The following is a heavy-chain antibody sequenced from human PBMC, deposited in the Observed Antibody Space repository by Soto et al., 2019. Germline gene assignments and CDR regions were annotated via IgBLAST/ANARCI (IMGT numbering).Heavy chain of an antibody. V-gene: IGHV3-53*01. CDR3: ARRGYEYESSGYYPLFDY. D-gene: IGHD3-22*01. CDR2: IYGGDDT. J-gene: IGHJ4*02. CDR1: GLTVGRNY. Sequence: GGSLRLSCAASGLTVGRNYMGWVRQAPGTGLEWVSLIYGGDDTYYADSVKGRFTISRDNSKNTLDLQMNSLRVEDTAVYYCARRGYEYESSGYYPLFDYWGQEILVTVSS.